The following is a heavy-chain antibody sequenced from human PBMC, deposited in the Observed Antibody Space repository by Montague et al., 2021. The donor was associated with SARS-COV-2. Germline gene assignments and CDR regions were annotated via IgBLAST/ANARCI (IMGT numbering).Heavy chain of an antibody. V-gene: IGHV4-39*01. CDR2: IYYSGST. CDR3: ARHTMTRITIFGVVYHDNWFDP. D-gene: IGHD3-3*01. J-gene: IGHJ5*02. Sequence: SETLSLTCTVSGGSISSSSYYWGWIRQPPGEGLEWIGSIYYSGSTYYNPSLKSRVTISVDTSKNQFSLKLSSVTAADTAVYYCARHTMTRITIFGVVYHDNWFDPWGQGTLVTVSS. CDR1: GGSISSSSYY.